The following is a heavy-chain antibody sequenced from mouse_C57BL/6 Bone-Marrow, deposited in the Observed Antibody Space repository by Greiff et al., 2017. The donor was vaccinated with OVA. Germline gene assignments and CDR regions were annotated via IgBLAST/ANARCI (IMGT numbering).Heavy chain of an antibody. CDR1: GFTFSSYA. CDR2: ISDGGSYT. Sequence: EVHLVESGGGLVKPGGSLKLSCAASGFTFSSYAMSWVRQTPEKRLEWVATISDGGSYTYYPDNVKGRFTISRDNAKNNLYLQMSHLKSEDTAMYYCARGGNYYAMDYWGQGTSVTVSS. CDR3: ARGGNYYAMDY. V-gene: IGHV5-4*01. J-gene: IGHJ4*01.